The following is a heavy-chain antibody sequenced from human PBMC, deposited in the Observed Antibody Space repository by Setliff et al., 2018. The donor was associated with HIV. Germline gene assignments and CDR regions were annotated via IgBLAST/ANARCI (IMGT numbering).Heavy chain of an antibody. Sequence: GGSLRLSCAASGFTLSSSHMTWVRQAPGKGLEWVSFIYSDGRTHYADSVKGLFTLSRDNSKNTMHLQMNGLRPEDTAVYYCAKGVKWLDPWGQGTLVTVSS. J-gene: IGHJ5*02. CDR1: GFTLSSSH. D-gene: IGHD3-16*01. CDR2: IYSDGRT. CDR3: AKGVKWLDP. V-gene: IGHV3-53*01.